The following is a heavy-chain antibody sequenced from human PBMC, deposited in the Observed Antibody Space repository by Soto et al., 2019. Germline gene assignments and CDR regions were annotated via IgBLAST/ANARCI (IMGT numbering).Heavy chain of an antibody. CDR1: DVSSSSYR. Sequence: PSETLSLTFSVSDVSSSSYRLSRIRQPPGRRLEWIGYIDSNGGTSYNPSLQSRVTISIDTSTKQFSLKLSSVTAADTAVYYCVRQGFGRLHGLVDVWGQGTTVT. CDR2: IDSNGGT. J-gene: IGHJ6*02. V-gene: IGHV4-59*08. D-gene: IGHD3-10*01. CDR3: VRQGFGRLHGLVDV.